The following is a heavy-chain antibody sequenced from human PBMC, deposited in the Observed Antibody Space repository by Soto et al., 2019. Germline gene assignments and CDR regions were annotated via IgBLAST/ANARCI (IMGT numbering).Heavy chain of an antibody. Sequence: EVQLLESGGGLVQPGGSLRLSCAASGFIFSSYAMSWVRQAPGKGLEWVSDISGSGGSTYYADSVKGRFTISRDNSKDTLLLQIRCLRAEDTAVYYCAKQRIAGASSTNFDFWGQGTLVTVSS. CDR2: ISGSGGST. J-gene: IGHJ4*02. V-gene: IGHV3-23*01. CDR1: GFIFSSYA. CDR3: AKQRIAGASSTNFDF. D-gene: IGHD3-16*01.